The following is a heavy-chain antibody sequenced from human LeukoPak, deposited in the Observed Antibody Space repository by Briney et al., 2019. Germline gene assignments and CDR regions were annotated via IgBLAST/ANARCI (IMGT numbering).Heavy chain of an antibody. CDR3: ARGGHYYGSGSYLASWFDP. CDR2: IYYSGST. Sequence: SETLSLTCTVSGGSISSYYWSWIRQPPGKGLEWIGYIYYSGSTNYNPSLKSRVTMSVDTSKNQFSLKLSSVTAADTAVYYCARGGHYYGSGSYLASWFDPWGQGTLVTVSS. CDR1: GGSISSYY. V-gene: IGHV4-59*12. J-gene: IGHJ5*02. D-gene: IGHD3-10*01.